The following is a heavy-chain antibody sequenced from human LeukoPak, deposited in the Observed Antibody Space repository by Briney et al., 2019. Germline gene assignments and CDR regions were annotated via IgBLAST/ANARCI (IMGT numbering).Heavy chain of an antibody. CDR3: ASDGGDYGGLDY. J-gene: IGHJ4*02. D-gene: IGHD4-23*01. Sequence: ASVKVSCKASGYSFTSYDINWVRQATGQGLEWMGWMNPNSGNTGYAQKFQGRITITRNTSISTAYMDLSSLRSEDTAVYYCASDGGDYGGLDYWGQGTLVTVSS. V-gene: IGHV1-8*01. CDR2: MNPNSGNT. CDR1: GYSFTSYD.